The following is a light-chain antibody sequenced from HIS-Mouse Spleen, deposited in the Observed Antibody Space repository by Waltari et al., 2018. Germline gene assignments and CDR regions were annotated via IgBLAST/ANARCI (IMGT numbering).Light chain of an antibody. CDR3: CSYAGSSTWV. J-gene: IGLJ3*02. CDR2: EGS. Sequence: QSVLTQPASVSGSPGQSITISCTGTSSDVGSYNLVSWYQQHPGKAPKVMIHEGSKRPSGVSNRFSGSKSGNTASLTISGLQAEDEADYYCCSYAGSSTWVFGGGTKLTVL. CDR1: SSDVGSYNL. V-gene: IGLV2-23*01.